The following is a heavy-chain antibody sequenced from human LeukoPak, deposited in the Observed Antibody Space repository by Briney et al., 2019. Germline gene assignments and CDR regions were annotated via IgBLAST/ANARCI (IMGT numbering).Heavy chain of an antibody. V-gene: IGHV1-8*01. CDR1: GYTFTSYD. Sequence: ASVKVSCKASGYTFTSYDINWVRQATGQGLEWMGRMNPNSGNTGYAQKFQGRVTMTRNTSISTAYMELSSLRSEDTAVYYCARGLMIDHDAFDIWGQGTMVTVSS. D-gene: IGHD3-22*01. J-gene: IGHJ3*02. CDR3: ARGLMIDHDAFDI. CDR2: MNPNSGNT.